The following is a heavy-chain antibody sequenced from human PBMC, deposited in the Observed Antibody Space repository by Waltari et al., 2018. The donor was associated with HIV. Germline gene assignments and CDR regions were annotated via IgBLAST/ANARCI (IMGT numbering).Heavy chain of an antibody. V-gene: IGHV3-53*01. CDR1: GFAAINNY. CDR3: ATVLVRTSWVITTAPFDY. D-gene: IGHD3-22*01. CDR2: IYSNATT. J-gene: IGHJ4*02. Sequence: EVQLVESGGGLIQPGGSLRLACAASGFAAINNYMSWVRQAPGKGLEWVSLIYSNATTYYADSVKGRFTISRDNSKNTLYLQMNSLRADDTAVYFCATVLVRTSWVITTAPFDYWGQGTLVTVSS.